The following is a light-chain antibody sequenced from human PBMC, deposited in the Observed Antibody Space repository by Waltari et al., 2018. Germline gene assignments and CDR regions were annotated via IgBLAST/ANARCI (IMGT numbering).Light chain of an antibody. J-gene: IGKJ1*01. Sequence: DIQMTQSPSTLSASAGDRVTITCRASQSLSNWLAWYQQKPGKAPKVLIYKASTLESGVPSRFSGSGSGTEFTLTISSLQPDDFATYYCQQYRNLWTFGQGTKVEIK. CDR3: QQYRNLWT. CDR2: KAS. CDR1: QSLSNW. V-gene: IGKV1-5*03.